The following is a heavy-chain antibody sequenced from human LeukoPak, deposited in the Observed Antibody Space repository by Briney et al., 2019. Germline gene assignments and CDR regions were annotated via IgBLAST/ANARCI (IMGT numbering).Heavy chain of an antibody. CDR3: ARGRGGTNWFDP. Sequence: SVTVSCKASGGTFSSYAISWVRQAPGQGLEWMGGIIPIFGTANYAQKFQGRVTITADESTSTAYMELSSLRSEDTAVYYCARGRGGTNWFDPWGQGTLVTVSS. J-gene: IGHJ5*02. CDR1: GGTFSSYA. CDR2: IIPIFGTA. V-gene: IGHV1-69*01. D-gene: IGHD4-23*01.